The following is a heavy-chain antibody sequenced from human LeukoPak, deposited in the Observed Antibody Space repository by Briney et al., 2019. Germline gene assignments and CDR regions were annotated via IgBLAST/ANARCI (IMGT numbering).Heavy chain of an antibody. CDR1: GGTFSSYA. V-gene: IGHV1-69*13. CDR2: IIPIFGTA. CDR3: ATSYYYDSSVYYYYFDY. D-gene: IGHD3-22*01. Sequence: SVKVSCKASGGTFSSYAISWVRQAPGQGLEWMGGIIPIFGTANYAQKFQGRVTITADESTSTAYMELSSLRSEDTAVYYCATSYYYDSSVYYYYFDYWGQGTLVTVSS. J-gene: IGHJ4*02.